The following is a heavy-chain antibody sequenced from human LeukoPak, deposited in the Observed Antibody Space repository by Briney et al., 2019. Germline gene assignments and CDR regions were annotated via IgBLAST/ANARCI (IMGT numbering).Heavy chain of an antibody. CDR2: MNPNSGNT. J-gene: IGHJ5*02. CDR3: ARAGKRRYTNWFDP. CDR1: GYTFTGYY. D-gene: IGHD1-14*01. Sequence: ASVKVSCKASGYTFTGYYMHWVRQAPGQGLEWMGWMNPNSGNTGYAQKFQGRVTMTRNTSISTAYMELSSLRSEDTAVYYCARAGKRRYTNWFDPWGQGTLVTVSS. V-gene: IGHV1-8*02.